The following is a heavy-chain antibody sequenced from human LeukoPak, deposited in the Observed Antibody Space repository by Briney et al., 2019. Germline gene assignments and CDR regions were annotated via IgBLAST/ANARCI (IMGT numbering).Heavy chain of an antibody. J-gene: IGHJ3*02. V-gene: IGHV4-4*07. CDR2: IYTSGST. CDR1: GYSISSGYY. Sequence: SETLSLTCTVSGYSISSGYYWSWIRQPAGKGLEWIGRIYTSGSTNYNPSLKSRVTMPVDTSKNQFSLKLSSVTAADTAVYYCARTRNMAFDIWGQGTMVTVSS. D-gene: IGHD4-11*01. CDR3: ARTRNMAFDI.